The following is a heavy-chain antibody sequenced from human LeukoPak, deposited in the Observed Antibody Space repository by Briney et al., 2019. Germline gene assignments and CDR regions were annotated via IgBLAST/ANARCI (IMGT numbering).Heavy chain of an antibody. CDR2: ISRGGSST. J-gene: IGHJ4*02. Sequence: GGSLRLSCAASGFTFSSDAMSWVRQAPGKGLEWVSAISRGGSSTYYADSVKGRFTISRDNSKNTLYLQMNSLRAEDTAVYYCAKNPAYYYDSSAYPVDHWGQGTLVTVSS. CDR1: GFTFSSDA. V-gene: IGHV3-23*01. CDR3: AKNPAYYYDSSAYPVDH. D-gene: IGHD3-22*01.